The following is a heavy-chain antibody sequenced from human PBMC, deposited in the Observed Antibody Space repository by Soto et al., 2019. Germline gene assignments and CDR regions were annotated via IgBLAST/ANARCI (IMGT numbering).Heavy chain of an antibody. J-gene: IGHJ6*02. D-gene: IGHD1-26*01. V-gene: IGHV1-69*01. CDR3: AGWDPYYYYGMDV. Sequence: SVKVSCKASGGTFSSYAISWVRQAPGQGLEWMGGIIPIFGTANYAQKFQGRVTITADESTSTAYMELSSLRSEDTAVYYCAGWDPYYYYGMDVWGQGTTVTVSS. CDR1: GGTFSSYA. CDR2: IIPIFGTA.